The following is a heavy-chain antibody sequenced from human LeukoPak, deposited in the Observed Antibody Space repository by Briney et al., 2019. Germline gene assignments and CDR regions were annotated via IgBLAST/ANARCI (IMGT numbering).Heavy chain of an antibody. CDR2: INHSGST. D-gene: IGHD1-1*01. V-gene: IGHV4-34*01. CDR1: GGSFSGYY. Sequence: PSETLSLTCAVYGGSFSGYYWSWIRQPPGKGLEWIGEINHSGSTNYNPSLKSRVTISVDTSKNQFSLKLSSVTAADTAVYYCARGRLPQDYYYYYGMDVWGQGTTVTVSS. J-gene: IGHJ6*02. CDR3: ARGRLPQDYYYYYGMDV.